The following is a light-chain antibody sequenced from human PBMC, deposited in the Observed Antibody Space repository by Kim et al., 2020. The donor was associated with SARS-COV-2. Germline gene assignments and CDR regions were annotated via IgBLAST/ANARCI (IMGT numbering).Light chain of an antibody. CDR1: RYINVGTCR. CDR2: YKSDSDN. CDR3: VIWHNSAYV. V-gene: IGLV5-45*02. J-gene: IGLJ1*01. Sequence: TCTLRRYINVGTCRRYLYQQKPGTPPQFRLTYKSDSDNQQCSRVPSSFSGSKDTSANAGFLLITGLQSEDEADYYCVIWHNSAYVFGPGTQLTVL.